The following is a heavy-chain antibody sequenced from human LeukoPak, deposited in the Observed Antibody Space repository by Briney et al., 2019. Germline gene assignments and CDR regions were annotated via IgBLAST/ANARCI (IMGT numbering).Heavy chain of an antibody. V-gene: IGHV3-21*01. CDR3: ARSKLDPAGAFDI. CDR1: GFAFSSYS. D-gene: IGHD1-1*01. J-gene: IGHJ3*02. Sequence: PGGSLSLSWALSGFAFSSYSMKWVRHAPGGGLEWVPSISSGGSYIYYAASVKGRFTNSRDNAKNSLYLQMNSLRAEDTAVYYCARSKLDPAGAFDIWGQGTMVTVSS. CDR2: ISSGGSYI.